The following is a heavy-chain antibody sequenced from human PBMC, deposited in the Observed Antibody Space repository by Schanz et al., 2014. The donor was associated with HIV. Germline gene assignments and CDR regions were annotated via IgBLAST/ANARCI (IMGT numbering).Heavy chain of an antibody. CDR3: AKGNYDILTGEFDY. CDR2: ASDSGGNT. V-gene: IGHV3-23*01. D-gene: IGHD3-9*01. CDR1: GFTFSNRA. J-gene: IGHJ4*02. Sequence: EVHLLESGGGLVQPGGSLRLSCAASGFTFSNRAMSWVRQAPGKGLEWVSTASDSGGNTYYADSVKGRFTISRDNSKNTLYLQMNSLRAEDTAVYYCAKGNYDILTGEFDYWGQGTLVTVSS.